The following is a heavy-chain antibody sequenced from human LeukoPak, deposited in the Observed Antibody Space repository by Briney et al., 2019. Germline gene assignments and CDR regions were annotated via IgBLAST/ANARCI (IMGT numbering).Heavy chain of an antibody. CDR2: IYYSGST. D-gene: IGHD3-9*01. V-gene: IGHV4-59*08. Sequence: SETLSLTCTVSGGSISSYYWSWIRQPPGKGLEWIGNIYYSGSTNYNPSLKSRVTISVDTSKNQFSLKLSSVTAADTAVYYCARSNYDILTGYHYNWFDPWGQGTLVTVSS. CDR1: GGSISSYY. J-gene: IGHJ5*02. CDR3: ARSNYDILTGYHYNWFDP.